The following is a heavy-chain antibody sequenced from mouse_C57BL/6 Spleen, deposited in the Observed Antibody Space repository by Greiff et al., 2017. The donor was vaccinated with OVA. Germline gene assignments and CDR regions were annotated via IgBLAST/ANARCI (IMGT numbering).Heavy chain of an antibody. CDR1: GFNIKDYY. V-gene: IGHV14-1*01. Sequence: EVQLQQSGAELVRPGASVKLSCTASGFNIKDYYMHWVKQRPEQGLEWIGRIDPEDGDTEYAPKFQGKATMTADTSSNTAYLQRSSLTSEDTAVYYCATSLVCYGYDYWGQGTTLTVSS. CDR3: ATSLVCYGYDY. D-gene: IGHD2-2*01. J-gene: IGHJ2*01. CDR2: IDPEDGDT.